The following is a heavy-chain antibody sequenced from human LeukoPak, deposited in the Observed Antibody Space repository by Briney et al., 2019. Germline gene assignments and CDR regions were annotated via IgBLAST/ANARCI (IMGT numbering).Heavy chain of an antibody. V-gene: IGHV4-61*08. CDR2: IYYSGST. Sequence: SQTLSLTCTVSGGSISSGDYYWSWIRQPPGKGLEWVGFIYYSGSTNYNPSLKSRVTISLDTSKNQFSLKLNSVTAADTAVYYCARDGAVAGTFLDDNWFDPWGQGTLVTVSS. CDR3: ARDGAVAGTFLDDNWFDP. CDR1: GGSISSGDYY. D-gene: IGHD6-19*01. J-gene: IGHJ5*02.